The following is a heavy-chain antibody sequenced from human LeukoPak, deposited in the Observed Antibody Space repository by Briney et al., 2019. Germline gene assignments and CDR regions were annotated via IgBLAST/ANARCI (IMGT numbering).Heavy chain of an antibody. CDR2: INSDASST. V-gene: IGHV3-74*01. Sequence: GGSLRLSCAASGFTFDDYGMSWVRQAPGKGLVWVSRINSDASSTSYADSVKGRFTISRDNAKNTLYLQMNSLRAEDTAVYYCASAQSGWSDYFDYWGQGTLVTVSS. CDR3: ASAQSGWSDYFDY. D-gene: IGHD6-19*01. CDR1: GFTFDDYG. J-gene: IGHJ4*02.